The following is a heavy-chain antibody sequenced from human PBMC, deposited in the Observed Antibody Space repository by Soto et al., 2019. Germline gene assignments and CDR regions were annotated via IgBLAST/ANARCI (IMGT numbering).Heavy chain of an antibody. V-gene: IGHV3-23*01. Sequence: GGSLRLSCAASGFTFSSYAMSWVRHAPGKGLEWVSAISGSGANPHYTDSVKGRFTISRDNSKNTLYLQMHSLRAEDTAIYYCARGMFTNGWYSPFDYWGQGTLVTVSS. CDR1: GFTFSSYA. CDR3: ARGMFTNGWYSPFDY. D-gene: IGHD6-19*01. CDR2: ISGSGANP. J-gene: IGHJ4*02.